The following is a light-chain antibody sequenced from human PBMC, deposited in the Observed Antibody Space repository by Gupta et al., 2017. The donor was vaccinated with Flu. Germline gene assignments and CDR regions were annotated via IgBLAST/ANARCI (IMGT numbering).Light chain of an antibody. J-gene: IGLJ3*02. Sequence: QLTLTQSPSAPASLGASVNLTCTLSSRHSTYAISWHQQPPGKGPRYLMKIKNDGSHTLGAGIPDRFSGSSSEADRYLTISNLQSEDEAVYYCQTGGTGISVFGGGTRLTVL. V-gene: IGLV4-69*01. CDR3: QTGGTGISV. CDR2: IKNDGSH. CDR1: SRHSTYA.